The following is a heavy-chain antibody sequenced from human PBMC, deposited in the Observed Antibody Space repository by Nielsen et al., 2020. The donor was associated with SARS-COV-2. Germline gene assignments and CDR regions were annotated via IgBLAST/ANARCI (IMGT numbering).Heavy chain of an antibody. CDR3: AKFNGFYGSGSYDTPDY. CDR2: ISYDGSNK. CDR1: GFTFSSYG. J-gene: IGHJ4*02. D-gene: IGHD3-10*01. V-gene: IGHV3-30*18. Sequence: GGSLRLSCAASGFTFSSYGMHWVRQAPGKGLEWVAVISYDGSNKYYADSVKGRFTISRDNSKNTLYLQMNSLRAEDTAVYYCAKFNGFYGSGSYDTPDYWGQGTPVTVSS.